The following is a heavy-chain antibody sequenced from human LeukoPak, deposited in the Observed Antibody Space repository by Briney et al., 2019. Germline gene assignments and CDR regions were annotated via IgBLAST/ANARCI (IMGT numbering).Heavy chain of an antibody. CDR3: ARDRKGVLLWFGEPLDY. D-gene: IGHD3-10*01. V-gene: IGHV1-18*01. CDR1: GYTFTSYG. J-gene: IGHJ4*02. CDR2: ISAYNGNT. Sequence: ASVKVSCKASGYTFTSYGISWVRQAPGQGLDWMGWISAYNGNTNYAQKLQGRVTMTTDTSTSTAYMELRSLRSDDTAVYYCARDRKGVLLWFGEPLDYWGQGTLVTVSS.